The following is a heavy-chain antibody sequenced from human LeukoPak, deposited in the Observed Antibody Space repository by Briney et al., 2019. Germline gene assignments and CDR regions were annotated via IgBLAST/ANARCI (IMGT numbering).Heavy chain of an antibody. J-gene: IGHJ4*02. CDR1: GYTFTGYY. CDR3: VREGYDCWSGYRNLVDY. CDR2: INPNSGGT. D-gene: IGHD3-3*01. Sequence: ASVKVSCKASGYTFTGYYMHWVRQAPGQGLEWMGWINPNSGGTNYAQKFQGRVTMTRDTSISTAYMELSRLRSDDTAVYYCVREGYDCWSGYRNLVDYWGQGTLVTVSS. V-gene: IGHV1-2*02.